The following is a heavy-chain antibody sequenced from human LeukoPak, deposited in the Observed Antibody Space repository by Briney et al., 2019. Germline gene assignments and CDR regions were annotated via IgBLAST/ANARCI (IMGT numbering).Heavy chain of an antibody. J-gene: IGHJ5*02. Sequence: PSETQSLTCAVYGGSFSGYYWSWIRQPPGKGLEWIGEINHSGSTNYNPSLKSRVTISVDTSKNQFSLKLSSVTAADTAVYYCARRHYDYYDSSGYYFNWFDPWGQGTLVTVSS. CDR1: GGSFSGYY. CDR3: ARRHYDYYDSSGYYFNWFDP. D-gene: IGHD3-22*01. CDR2: INHSGST. V-gene: IGHV4-34*01.